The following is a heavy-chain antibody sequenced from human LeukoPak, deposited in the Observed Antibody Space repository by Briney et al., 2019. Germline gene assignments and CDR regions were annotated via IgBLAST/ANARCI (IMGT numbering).Heavy chain of an antibody. Sequence: GGSLRLSCAASGFTFSSYWMSWVRQAPGKGLEWVANIKQDGSEKYYVDSVKGRFTISRDNAKNSLYLQMNSLRAKDTAVYYCARDVLRYFDWLLGWFDPWGQGTLVTVSS. D-gene: IGHD3-9*01. CDR2: IKQDGSEK. CDR1: GFTFSSYW. J-gene: IGHJ5*02. V-gene: IGHV3-7*01. CDR3: ARDVLRYFDWLLGWFDP.